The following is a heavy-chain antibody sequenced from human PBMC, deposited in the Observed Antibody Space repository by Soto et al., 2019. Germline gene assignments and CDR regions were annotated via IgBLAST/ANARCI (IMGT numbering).Heavy chain of an antibody. CDR2: VSHDGRNT. J-gene: IGHJ4*02. CDR3: AKGGRQWLVTSDFNY. CDR1: GCTLSDYA. V-gene: IGHV3-30*18. Sequence: GGSLRLSCAASGCTLSDYAMHWVRQAPGKGLEWVAVVSHDGRNTHYADSVKGRFTITRDSSKNTVSLELNSLRAEDTAVYYCAKGGRQWLVTSDFNYRGQGALVTVSS. D-gene: IGHD6-19*01.